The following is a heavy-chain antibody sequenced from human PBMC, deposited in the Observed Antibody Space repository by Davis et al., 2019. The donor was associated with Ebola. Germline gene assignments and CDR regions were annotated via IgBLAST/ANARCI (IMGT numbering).Heavy chain of an antibody. D-gene: IGHD2-2*01. CDR2: IRYDGSNK. J-gene: IGHJ4*02. V-gene: IGHV3-30*02. Sequence: PGGSLRLSCAASGFTFSSYGMHWVRQAPGKGLEWVAFIRYDGSNKYYADSVKGRFTISRDNSKNTLYLQMNSLRAEDTAVYYCAKGYCSSTSCYSISYWGQGTLVTVPS. CDR3: AKGYCSSTSCYSISY. CDR1: GFTFSSYG.